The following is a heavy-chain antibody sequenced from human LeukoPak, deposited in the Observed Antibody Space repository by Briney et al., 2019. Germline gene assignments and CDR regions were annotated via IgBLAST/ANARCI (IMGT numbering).Heavy chain of an antibody. D-gene: IGHD1-26*01. V-gene: IGHV3-NL1*01. CDR1: GFTFSSYE. J-gene: IGHJ4*02. CDR2: LYSGSGGIT. Sequence: GGSLRLSCAASGFTFSSYEMNWVRQAPGKGLQWVSVLYSGSGGITHYADSVKGRFTISRDNSKNTVYLQMNSLRVEDTAVYYCANTVGATHADKWGQGTLVTVAS. CDR3: ANTVGATHADK.